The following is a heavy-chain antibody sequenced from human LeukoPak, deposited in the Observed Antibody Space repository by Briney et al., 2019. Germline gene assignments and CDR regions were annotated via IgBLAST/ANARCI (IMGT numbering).Heavy chain of an antibody. CDR3: ARASLEWGAAYGDLYFDY. J-gene: IGHJ4*02. CDR1: AGSISSYY. Sequence: PSETLSLTCTVSAGSISSYYWSWIRQPPGKGLEWIGYIYYSGSTDYNPSLKSRVTISVDTSKNQFSLKLSSVTAADTAVYYCARASLEWGAAYGDLYFDYWGQGTLVTVSS. V-gene: IGHV4-59*01. CDR2: IYYSGST. D-gene: IGHD4-17*01.